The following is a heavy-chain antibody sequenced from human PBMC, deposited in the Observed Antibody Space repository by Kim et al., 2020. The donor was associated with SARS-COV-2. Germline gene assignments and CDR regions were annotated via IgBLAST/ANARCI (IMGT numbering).Heavy chain of an antibody. CDR2: GST. V-gene: IGHV4-59*09. J-gene: IGHJ1*01. CDR3: ARGGGTPQH. D-gene: IGHD2-15*01. Sequence: GSTNYNPSLKSRVTISVDTSKNQFSLKLSSVTAADTAVYYCARGGGTPQHWGQGTLVTVSS.